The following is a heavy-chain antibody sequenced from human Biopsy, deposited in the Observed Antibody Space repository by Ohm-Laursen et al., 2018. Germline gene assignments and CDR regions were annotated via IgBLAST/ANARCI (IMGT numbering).Heavy chain of an antibody. J-gene: IGHJ4*02. CDR3: ARVGVGAPSIDYFDS. CDR1: GGSIYNFF. CDR2: IYYSGST. V-gene: IGHV4-59*01. D-gene: IGHD1-26*01. Sequence: SETLSFTCTVSGGSIYNFFWSWIRQPPGKGLEWIGYIYYSGSTNYNPSLKSRVTISVDRSKNHFSLELSSVTAADTAVYYWARVGVGAPSIDYFDSWGQGALVTVSS.